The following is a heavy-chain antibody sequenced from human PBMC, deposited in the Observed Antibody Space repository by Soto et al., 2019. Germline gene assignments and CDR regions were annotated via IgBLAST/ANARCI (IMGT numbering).Heavy chain of an antibody. D-gene: IGHD6-13*01. J-gene: IGHJ4*02. CDR1: GCSLSPSGLG. CDR3: AQTSSNWYGNY. CDR2: IYWDDDK. V-gene: IGHV2-5*02. Sequence: QITLKESGPTLVKPTQTLTLTCTFSGCSLSPSGLGVGWIRQPPGKALEWLALIYWDDDKRYSPSLKSRLTITKDTPKNQVVLTMTNMDPVDTATYYCAQTSSNWYGNYWGQGTLVTVSS.